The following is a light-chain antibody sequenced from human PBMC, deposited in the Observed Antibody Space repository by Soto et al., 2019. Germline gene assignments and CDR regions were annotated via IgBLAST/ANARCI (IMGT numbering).Light chain of an antibody. CDR3: QQRSNWFLT. CDR1: QSVSSY. J-gene: IGKJ4*01. CDR2: DAS. V-gene: IGKV3-11*01. Sequence: EIVLTQSPATLSLSPGERATLSCRASQSVSSYLAWYQQKPGQAPRLLIYDASNRATGIPARFSGSGSGTDFTLTISSLEPEDFAVYYCQQRSNWFLTFGGGTKVEI.